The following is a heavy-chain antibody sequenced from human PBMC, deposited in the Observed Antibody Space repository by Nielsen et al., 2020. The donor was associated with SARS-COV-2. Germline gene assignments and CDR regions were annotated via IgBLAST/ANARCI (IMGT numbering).Heavy chain of an antibody. CDR3: ARKSTLFADSSGLDY. V-gene: IGHV4-34*01. Sequence: SETLSLTCAVYGGSFSGYYWSWIRQPPGKGLEWIGEINHSGSTNYNPSLKSRVTISVDTSKNQFSLKLSSVTAADTAVYYCARKSTLFADSSGLDYWGQGTLVTVSS. CDR1: GGSFSGYY. J-gene: IGHJ4*02. CDR2: INHSGST. D-gene: IGHD3-22*01.